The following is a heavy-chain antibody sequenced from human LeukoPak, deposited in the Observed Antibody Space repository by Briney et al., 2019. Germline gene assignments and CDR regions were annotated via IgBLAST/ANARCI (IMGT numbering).Heavy chain of an antibody. CDR3: ARDVAARRRNWFDP. Sequence: GASVKVSCKASGGTFSSYAISWVRQAPGQGLEWMGGIIPIFGTANYAQKFQGRVTITADESASTAYMELSSLRSEDTAVYYCARDVAARRRNWFDPWGQGTLVTVSS. CDR2: IIPIFGTA. CDR1: GGTFSSYA. V-gene: IGHV1-69*13. J-gene: IGHJ5*02. D-gene: IGHD6-6*01.